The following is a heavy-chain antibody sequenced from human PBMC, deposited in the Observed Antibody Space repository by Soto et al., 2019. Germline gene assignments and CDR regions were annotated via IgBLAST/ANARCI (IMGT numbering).Heavy chain of an antibody. Sequence: GGSLRLSCAASGFTFSSYSMNWVRQAPGKGLEWVSFISYNSSNIYYADSVKGRFTISRDNSKNTLYLQMNSLRAEDTAVYYCAKDLRDSSGWYRRVYYYYYGMDVWGQGTTVTVS. V-gene: IGHV3-30*18. J-gene: IGHJ6*02. CDR1: GFTFSSYS. CDR2: ISYNSSNI. CDR3: AKDLRDSSGWYRRVYYYYYGMDV. D-gene: IGHD6-19*01.